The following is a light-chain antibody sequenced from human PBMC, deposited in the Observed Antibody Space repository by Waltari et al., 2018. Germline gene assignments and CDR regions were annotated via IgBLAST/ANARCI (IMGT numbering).Light chain of an antibody. CDR3: CSQSSYNVVI. V-gene: IGLV2-14*03. CDR2: DVN. Sequence: QSALSQPASVSGSPGQSITISCTGSSSDVGGDDSVSWYQDHPGQAPKVIIYDVNNRPSGVSDRFSGSKSGNTASLTISGLQAEDEANYYCCSQSSYNVVIFGGGTKLTVL. J-gene: IGLJ2*01. CDR1: SSDVGGDDS.